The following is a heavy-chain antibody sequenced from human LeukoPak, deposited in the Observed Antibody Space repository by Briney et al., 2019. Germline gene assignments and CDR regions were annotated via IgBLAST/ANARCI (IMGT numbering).Heavy chain of an antibody. CDR3: ARDWSRAGREPFDY. J-gene: IGHJ4*02. CDR2: IKQDGSEK. V-gene: IGHV3-7*01. D-gene: IGHD1-26*01. CDR1: GFTFSSYW. Sequence: GGSLRLSCAASGFTFSSYWMSWVRQAPGKGLEWVANIKQDGSEKYYVDSVKGRFTISRDNAKNSLYLQMNSLRAEDTAVYYCARDWSRAGREPFDYWGQGTLVTVSS.